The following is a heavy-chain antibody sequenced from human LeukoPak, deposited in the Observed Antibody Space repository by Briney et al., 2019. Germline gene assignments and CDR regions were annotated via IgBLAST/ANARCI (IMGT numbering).Heavy chain of an antibody. D-gene: IGHD1-1*01. J-gene: IGHJ1*01. Sequence: GGSLRLSCAASGFTFSDYSMNWVRQAPGKGLEWVSSISRSSRHVYYAGSGKGRFTISRDNAKNSLYLQMNSLRAEDMAVYFCVRDLMGSGSTTAYLHHWGQGTLVTVSS. CDR2: ISRSSRHV. CDR1: GFTFSDYS. V-gene: IGHV3-21*01. CDR3: VRDLMGSGSTTAYLHH.